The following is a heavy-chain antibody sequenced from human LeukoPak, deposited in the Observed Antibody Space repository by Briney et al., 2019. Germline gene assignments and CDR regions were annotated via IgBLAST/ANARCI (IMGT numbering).Heavy chain of an antibody. Sequence: SGTLSLTCAVSGGSISSSNWWSWVRQPPGKGLAWIGEIYHSGSTNYNPSLKSRVTISVDKSKNQFSLKLSSVTAADTAVYYCARIDAYSGGSYYYPFDPWGQGTLVTVSS. CDR2: IYHSGST. CDR3: ARIDAYSGGSYYYPFDP. V-gene: IGHV4-4*02. D-gene: IGHD1-26*01. J-gene: IGHJ5*02. CDR1: GGSISSSNW.